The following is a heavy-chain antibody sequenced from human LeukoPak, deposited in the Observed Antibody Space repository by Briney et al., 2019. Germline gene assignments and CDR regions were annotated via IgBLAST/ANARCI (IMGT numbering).Heavy chain of an antibody. Sequence: GGSLRLSCAASGFTFSSDWMHWVRQAPGKGLEWVSAISGSGGSTYYADSVKGRFTISRDNSKNTLYLQMNSLRAEDTAVYYCAKDLRAIQRGVYFDYWGQGTLVTVSS. V-gene: IGHV3-23*01. CDR3: AKDLRAIQRGVYFDY. CDR2: ISGSGGST. D-gene: IGHD1-1*01. CDR1: GFTFSSDW. J-gene: IGHJ4*02.